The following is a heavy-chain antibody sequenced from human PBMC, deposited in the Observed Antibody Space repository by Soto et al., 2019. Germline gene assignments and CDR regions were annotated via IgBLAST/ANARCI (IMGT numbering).Heavy chain of an antibody. D-gene: IGHD2-15*01. Sequence: GGSLRLSCAASGFTFSSYAMHWVRQAPGKGLEWVAVISYDGSNKYYADSVKGRFTISRDNSKNTLYLQMNSLRAEDTAVYYCARCRGGGSCYSPNWFDPWGQGTLVTVSS. CDR1: GFTFSSYA. CDR3: ARCRGGGSCYSPNWFDP. J-gene: IGHJ5*02. CDR2: ISYDGSNK. V-gene: IGHV3-30-3*01.